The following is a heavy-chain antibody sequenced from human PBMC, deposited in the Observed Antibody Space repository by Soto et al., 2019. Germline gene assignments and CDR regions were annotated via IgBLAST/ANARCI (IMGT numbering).Heavy chain of an antibody. Sequence: EVQLVESGGGLVQPGGSLRLSCAASGFTFSSYWMHWVRQAPGKGLVWVSRINSDGSSTSYADSVKGRFTISRDNAKNTLYLQMNSLRAEDTAVYYCAIQLVYCSGGSCYFGYWGQGTLVTVSS. V-gene: IGHV3-74*01. D-gene: IGHD2-15*01. CDR2: INSDGSST. CDR3: AIQLVYCSGGSCYFGY. CDR1: GFTFSSYW. J-gene: IGHJ4*02.